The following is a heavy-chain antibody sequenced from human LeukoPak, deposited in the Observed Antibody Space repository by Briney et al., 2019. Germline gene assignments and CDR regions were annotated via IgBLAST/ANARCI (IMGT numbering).Heavy chain of an antibody. Sequence: GGSLRLSCAASGFTFSGYWMHWVRQAPGKGLVWVSRISGDGSGTNYADSVEGRFTISRDNAKNTVYLQMNSLRGEDTAVYYCARDVADCSGGSCSIWGQGTMVTVSS. V-gene: IGHV3-74*01. CDR2: ISGDGSGT. D-gene: IGHD2-15*01. CDR1: GFTFSGYW. CDR3: ARDVADCSGGSCSI. J-gene: IGHJ3*02.